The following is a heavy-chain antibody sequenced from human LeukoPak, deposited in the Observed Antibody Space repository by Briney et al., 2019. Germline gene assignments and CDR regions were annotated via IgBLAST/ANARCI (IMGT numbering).Heavy chain of an antibody. J-gene: IGHJ4*02. D-gene: IGHD6-19*01. CDR3: ARVGGYSSSWYLGY. Sequence: SETLSLTCTASGGSISSYYWSWIRQPPGKGLEWIGFIYYTGSTTYNPSLKSRVTISVDTSKNQFSLKLSSVTPADTAVYYCARVGGYSSSWYLGYWGQGTLVTVSS. V-gene: IGHV4-59*01. CDR1: GGSISSYY. CDR2: IYYTGST.